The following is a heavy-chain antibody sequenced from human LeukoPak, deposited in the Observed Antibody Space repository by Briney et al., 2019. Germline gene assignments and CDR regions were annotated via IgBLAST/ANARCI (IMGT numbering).Heavy chain of an antibody. Sequence: GASVKVSCKASGYTFTSYYMHWVRQAPGQGLEWMGIINPSGGSTSYAQKFQGRVTMTRDTSTSTVYMELSSLRSEDTAVYYCARTAGCSSTSCTPRPERSYWYFDLWGRGTLVTVSS. V-gene: IGHV1-46*01. CDR2: INPSGGST. D-gene: IGHD2-2*01. CDR1: GYTFTSYY. J-gene: IGHJ2*01. CDR3: ARTAGCSSTSCTPRPERSYWYFDL.